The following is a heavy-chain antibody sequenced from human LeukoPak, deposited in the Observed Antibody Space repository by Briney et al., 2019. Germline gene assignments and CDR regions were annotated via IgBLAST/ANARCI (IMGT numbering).Heavy chain of an antibody. CDR2: ISSSGNTM. CDR1: GFTFSSYE. CDR3: ARLSGSYNEGR. Sequence: GGSLRLSCAASGFTFSSYEMNWVRQAPGKGLEWVSYISSSGNTMYYADSVKGRFTISRDNAKNSLYLQMNSLRAEDTAVYYCARLSGSYNEGRWGQGTLVTVSS. D-gene: IGHD1-26*01. J-gene: IGHJ4*02. V-gene: IGHV3-48*03.